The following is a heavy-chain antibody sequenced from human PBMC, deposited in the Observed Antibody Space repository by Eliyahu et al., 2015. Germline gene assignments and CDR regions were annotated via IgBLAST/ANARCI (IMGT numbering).Heavy chain of an antibody. CDR1: GFTFSSHS. Sequence: EVQLVESGGGLVKPGGSLXLXXAAXGFTFSSHSMNWVRQXPGKGLEWVSSISSSSSYIYYADSVKGRFTISRDNAKNSLYLQMNSLRAEDTAVYYCARVSDGYGMDVWGQGTTVTVSS. J-gene: IGHJ6*02. V-gene: IGHV3-21*01. CDR2: ISSSSSYI. CDR3: ARVSDGYGMDV. D-gene: IGHD5-24*01.